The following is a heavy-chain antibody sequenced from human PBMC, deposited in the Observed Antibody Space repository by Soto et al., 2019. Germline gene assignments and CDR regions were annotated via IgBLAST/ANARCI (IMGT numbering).Heavy chain of an antibody. CDR2: MNPNSGNT. J-gene: IGHJ5*02. V-gene: IGHV1-8*01. D-gene: IGHD3-3*01. CDR3: ARGYYDFWSGYNNWFDP. CDR1: GYTFTSYD. Sequence: QVQLVQSGAEVKKPGASVKVSCKASGYTFTSYDINWVRQATGQGLEWMGWMNPNSGNTGYAQKFQGRVTMTRNTSISTAYMELSNLRSEDTAVYYCARGYYDFWSGYNNWFDPWGQGTLVTVSS.